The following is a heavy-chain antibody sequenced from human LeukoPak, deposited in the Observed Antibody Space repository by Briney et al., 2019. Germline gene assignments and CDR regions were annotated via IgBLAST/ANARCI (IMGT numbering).Heavy chain of an antibody. V-gene: IGHV4-39*01. CDR2: IYYSGST. CDR1: GGSISSSSYY. D-gene: IGHD2-2*02. CDR3: ARRYYTDWYFDL. J-gene: IGHJ2*01. Sequence: PSETLSLTCTVSGGSISSSSYYWGWIRQPPGKGLEWIGSIYYSGSTYYNPSLKSRVTISVDTSKNQFSLKLNSLTAADTAVYYCARRYYTDWYFDLWGRGTLVTVSS.